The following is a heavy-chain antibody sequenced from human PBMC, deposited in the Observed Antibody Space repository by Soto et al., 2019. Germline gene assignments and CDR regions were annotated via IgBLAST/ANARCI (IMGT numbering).Heavy chain of an antibody. J-gene: IGHJ6*04. CDR1: RSTLGSNG. CDR2: MSYDGRNT. D-gene: IGHD2-2*01. CDR3: AEDLVPALKVGGMDV. Sequence: PGGSLRLSCAASRSTLGSNGMHWVRQGPGKGLGWVALMSYDGRNTFYAGSVKGRLTISRDNSKNTPYLQMNSLRADDTARYYCAEDLVPALKVGGMDVWAKETTVTVSS. V-gene: IGHV3-30*18.